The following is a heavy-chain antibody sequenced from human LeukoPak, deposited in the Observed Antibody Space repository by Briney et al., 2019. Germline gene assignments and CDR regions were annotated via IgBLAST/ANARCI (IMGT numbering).Heavy chain of an antibody. CDR3: ARANGETTLIDALDI. V-gene: IGHV4-34*01. Sequence: SETLSLTCAVYGGSFSGYYWNWIRQPPGKGQEWIGEINHSGSTNYNPSLKSRVTISVDTSKNQFSLKLSSVTAADTAVYYCARANGETTLIDALDIWGQGTMVTVSS. J-gene: IGHJ3*02. CDR1: GGSFSGYY. D-gene: IGHD2/OR15-2a*01. CDR2: INHSGST.